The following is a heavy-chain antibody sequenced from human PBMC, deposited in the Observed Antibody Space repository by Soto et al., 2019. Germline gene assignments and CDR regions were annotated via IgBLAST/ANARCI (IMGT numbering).Heavy chain of an antibody. CDR1: GFSCSSYA. CDR2: ISGSGGST. CDR3: AKPAQWLVLGYFDY. J-gene: IGHJ4*02. V-gene: IGHV3-23*01. D-gene: IGHD6-19*01. Sequence: PGGSLRISCAASGFSCSSYAISWVRQAPGKGLEWVSAISGSGGSTYYADSVKGRFTISRDNSKNTLYLQMNSLRAEDTAVYYCAKPAQWLVLGYFDYWGQGTLVTVSS.